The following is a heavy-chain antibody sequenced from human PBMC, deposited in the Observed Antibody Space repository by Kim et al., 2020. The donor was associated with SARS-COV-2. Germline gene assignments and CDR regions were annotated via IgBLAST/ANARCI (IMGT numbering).Heavy chain of an antibody. CDR1: GGTFSSYA. D-gene: IGHD2-2*01. J-gene: IGHJ6*02. V-gene: IGHV1-69*13. CDR3: ATPGLVVPAAKDYYYYGMDV. CDR2: IIPIFGTA. Sequence: SVKVSCKASGGTFSSYAISWVRQAPGQGLEWMGGIIPIFGTANYAQKFQGRVTITADESTSTAYMELSSLRSEDTAVYYCATPGLVVPAAKDYYYYGMDVWGQGTTVTVSS.